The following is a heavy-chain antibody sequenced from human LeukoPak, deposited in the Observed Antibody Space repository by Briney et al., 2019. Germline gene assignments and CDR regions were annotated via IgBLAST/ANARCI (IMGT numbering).Heavy chain of an antibody. D-gene: IGHD3-10*01. Sequence: QSGGSLRLSCAASGFSFNSDWMDWVRQAPGKGLEWVANIKHDESEKNYLDSVKGRFTISRDDAQNSLYLQMNGLRVEDTAVYYCTRRSDDWGQGTLVTVSS. CDR1: GFSFNSDW. CDR3: TRRSDD. V-gene: IGHV3-7*01. J-gene: IGHJ4*02. CDR2: IKHDESEK.